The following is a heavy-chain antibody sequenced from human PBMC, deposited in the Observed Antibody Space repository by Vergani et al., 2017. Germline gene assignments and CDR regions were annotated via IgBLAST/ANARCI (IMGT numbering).Heavy chain of an antibody. CDR1: GFTFSSYA. V-gene: IGHV3-23*01. D-gene: IGHD3-10*01. J-gene: IGHJ4*02. CDR3: AKDGKLLWVGELLTPFDY. CDR2: ISGSGGST. Sequence: EVQLLESGGGLVQPGGSLRLSCAASGFTFSSYAMSWVRQAPGKGLEWVSAISGSGGSTYYADSVKGRFTISRDNSKNTLYLQMNSLRAEDTAVYYCAKDGKLLWVGELLTPFDYWGQGTLVTVS.